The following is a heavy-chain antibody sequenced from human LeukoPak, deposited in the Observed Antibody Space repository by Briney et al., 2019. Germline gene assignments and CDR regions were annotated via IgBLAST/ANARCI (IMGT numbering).Heavy chain of an antibody. Sequence: GGSLRLSCTASGFTVSSNYMSWVRQAPGKGLEGVSVIYGGGNTYYADSVKGRITISRDNSNNTLYLQMNSLRAEDTAVYYCARTGIYDKDAFDIWGQGTMVTVS. CDR1: GFTVSSNY. J-gene: IGHJ3*02. CDR2: IYGGGNT. CDR3: ARTGIYDKDAFDI. V-gene: IGHV3-66*01. D-gene: IGHD3-22*01.